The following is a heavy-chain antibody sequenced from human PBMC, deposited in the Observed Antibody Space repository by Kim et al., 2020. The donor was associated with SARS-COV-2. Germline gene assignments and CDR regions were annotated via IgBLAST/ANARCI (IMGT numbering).Heavy chain of an antibody. V-gene: IGHV3-23*01. Sequence: DSVKGRFTISRDNSKNTLYLQMNSLRAEDTAEYYCAKHLYGGTYRGAFDIWGQGTMVTVSS. CDR3: AKHLYGGTYRGAFDI. J-gene: IGHJ3*02. D-gene: IGHD1-26*01.